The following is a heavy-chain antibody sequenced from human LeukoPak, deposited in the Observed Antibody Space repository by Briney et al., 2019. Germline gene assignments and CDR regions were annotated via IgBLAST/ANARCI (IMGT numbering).Heavy chain of an antibody. CDR3: ARGAPSYYDILTGPLDY. J-gene: IGHJ4*02. V-gene: IGHV4-30-4*01. D-gene: IGHD3-9*01. CDR1: GGSISSGDYY. CDR2: IYYSGST. Sequence: SQTLSLTCTVSGGSISSGDYYWSWIRQPPGKGLEWIGYIYYSGSTYYNPSLKSRVTISVDTSKNQFSLKLSSVTAAGTAVYYCARGAPSYYDILTGPLDYWGQGTLVTVSS.